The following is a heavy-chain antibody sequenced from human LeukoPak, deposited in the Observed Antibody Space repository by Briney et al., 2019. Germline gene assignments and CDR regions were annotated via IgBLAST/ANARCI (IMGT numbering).Heavy chain of an antibody. CDR2: IYYSGST. V-gene: IGHV4-59*08. Sequence: SETLSLTCTVSGGSISSYYWSWIRQPPGKGLEWIGYIYYSGSTNYNPSLKSRVTISVDTSKNQFSLKLSSVTAADTAVYYCARRRAPPNDYGGNSFAFDIWGQGTMVTVSS. D-gene: IGHD4-23*01. J-gene: IGHJ3*02. CDR1: GGSISSYY. CDR3: ARRRAPPNDYGGNSFAFDI.